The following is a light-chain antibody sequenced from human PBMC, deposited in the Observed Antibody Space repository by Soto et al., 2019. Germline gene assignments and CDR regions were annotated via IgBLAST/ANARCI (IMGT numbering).Light chain of an antibody. Sequence: EIVLTQSLVTLSVSPGERSTLSCRASQIVRSNYLAWYQQQPVQAPRLLIYDAYSRATGIPDRFSGSGSGTDFTLTISSLEPEDFAVYFCQQYGSSPPYSFGKGKKVDLK. J-gene: IGKJ2*03. CDR2: DAY. CDR1: QIVRSNY. V-gene: IGKV3-20*01. CDR3: QQYGSSPPYS.